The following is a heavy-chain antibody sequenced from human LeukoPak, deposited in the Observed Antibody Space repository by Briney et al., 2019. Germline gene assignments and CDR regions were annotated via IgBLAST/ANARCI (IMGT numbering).Heavy chain of an antibody. Sequence: PGGSLRLSCAASGFTFSSYAMSWVRQAPGKGLEWVSAISGSGGSTYYADSVKGRFTISRDNSKNTLYLQMNSLRAEDTAVYYCAKKGVAGTSLYYLDYWGQGTLVTVSS. CDR1: GFTFSSYA. V-gene: IGHV3-23*01. D-gene: IGHD6-19*01. CDR2: ISGSGGST. CDR3: AKKGVAGTSLYYLDY. J-gene: IGHJ4*02.